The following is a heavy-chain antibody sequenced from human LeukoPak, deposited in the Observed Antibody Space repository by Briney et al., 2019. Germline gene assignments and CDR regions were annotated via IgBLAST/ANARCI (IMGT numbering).Heavy chain of an antibody. CDR1: GGTFSSYA. CDR3: AREDHTGVPAAMLYLYGGYFDY. V-gene: IGHV1-69*06. D-gene: IGHD2-2*01. Sequence: AASVKVSCKASGGTFSSYAISWVRQAPGQGLEWMGGIIPIFGTANYAQKFQGRVTITADKSTSTAYMELSSLRSEDTAVYYCAREDHTGVPAAMLYLYGGYFDYWGQGTLVTVSS. CDR2: IIPIFGTA. J-gene: IGHJ4*02.